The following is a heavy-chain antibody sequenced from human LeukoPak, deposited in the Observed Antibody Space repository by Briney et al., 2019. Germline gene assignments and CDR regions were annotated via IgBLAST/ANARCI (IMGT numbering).Heavy chain of an antibody. D-gene: IGHD2-2*01. V-gene: IGHV4-30-2*01. CDR3: ARLKFQYQLLSGYYYYYYMDV. Sequence: SETLSLTCAVSGGSISSGGYSWSWIRQPPGKGLEWIGYIYHSGSTNYNPSLKSRVTISVDTSKNQFSLKLSSVTAADTAVYYCARLKFQYQLLSGYYYYYYMDVWGKGTTVTVSS. CDR2: IYHSGST. J-gene: IGHJ6*03. CDR1: GGSISSGGYS.